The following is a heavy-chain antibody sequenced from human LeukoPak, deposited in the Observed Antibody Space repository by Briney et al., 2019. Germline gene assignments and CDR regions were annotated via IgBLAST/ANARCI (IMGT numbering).Heavy chain of an antibody. V-gene: IGHV4-39*07. J-gene: IGHJ4*02. CDR2: INYGGYK. CDR3: ARVYGPVDY. D-gene: IGHD2-8*01. CDR1: GASISSSTYY. Sequence: SETLSLTCAVSGASISSSTYYRGWIRQPPGKGLEWIGSINYGGYKYDNPSLKSRVTISGDTSKNQFSLKLSSVTAADTAVYYCARVYGPVDYWGQGTLVTVSS.